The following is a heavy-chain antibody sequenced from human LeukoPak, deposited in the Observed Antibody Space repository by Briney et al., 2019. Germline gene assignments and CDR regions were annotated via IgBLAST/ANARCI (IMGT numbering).Heavy chain of an antibody. V-gene: IGHV1-46*01. CDR3: ARDLTVVTNAFDI. Sequence: ASVKVSCKASGYTFTSYYMHWVRQAPEHGLEWMGIINPSGGSTSYAQKFQGRVTMTRDTSTSTVYMELSSLRSEDTAVYYCARDLTVVTNAFDIWGQGTMVTVSS. CDR1: GYTFTSYY. CDR2: INPSGGST. D-gene: IGHD2-21*02. J-gene: IGHJ3*02.